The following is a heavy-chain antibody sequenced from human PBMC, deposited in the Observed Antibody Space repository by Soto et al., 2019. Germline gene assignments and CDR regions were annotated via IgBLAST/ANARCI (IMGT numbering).Heavy chain of an antibody. CDR2: IIPILGIA. Sequence: ASVKVSCKASGYTFSSYYIHWVRQAPGQGLEWIGIIIPILGIANYAQKFQGRVTITADESTSTAYMELSSLRSEDTAVYYCASTGILTGYYSPNLYYYYYGMDVWGQGTTVTVSS. D-gene: IGHD3-9*01. CDR1: GYTFSSYY. J-gene: IGHJ6*02. V-gene: IGHV1-69*02. CDR3: ASTGILTGYYSPNLYYYYYGMDV.